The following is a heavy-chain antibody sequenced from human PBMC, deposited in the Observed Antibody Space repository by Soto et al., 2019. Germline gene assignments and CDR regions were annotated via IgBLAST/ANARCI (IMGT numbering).Heavy chain of an antibody. J-gene: IGHJ4*02. CDR1: GFVSTNHN. D-gene: IGHD6-19*01. V-gene: IGHV1-3*01. CDR3: ASDYGSNWRL. Sequence: QAHLVQSGAEVKMPGDSVQVSCKASGFVSTNHNFHWVRQAPGQSLEWMGRINAGNGNTQYSQNFQGRVTFTSDPSASTAFMELTHLRFEDRAMYYCASDYGSNWRLWGQGTLVSVSS. CDR2: INAGNGNT.